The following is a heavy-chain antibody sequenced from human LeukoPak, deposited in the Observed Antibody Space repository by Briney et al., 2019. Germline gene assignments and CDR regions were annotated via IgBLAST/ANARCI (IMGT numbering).Heavy chain of an antibody. Sequence: SETLSLTCTVSGGSTSSYYWSWIWQPPGKGLEWIGYIYYSGSTNYNPSLKSRVTISVDTSKNQFSLKLSSVTAADTAMYYCARDRVSWHYFDYWGQGTLLTVSS. D-gene: IGHD5/OR15-5a*01. CDR3: ARDRVSWHYFDY. J-gene: IGHJ4*02. CDR2: IYYSGST. CDR1: GGSTSSYY. V-gene: IGHV4-59*01.